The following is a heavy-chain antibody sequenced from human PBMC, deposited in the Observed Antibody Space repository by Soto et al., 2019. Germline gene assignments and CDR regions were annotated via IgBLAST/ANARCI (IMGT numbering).Heavy chain of an antibody. D-gene: IGHD1-26*01. CDR3: ARDPNGGSVGFDY. Sequence: QVQLVQSGAEVKKPGASVKVSCKASGYTFTSYALHWVRQAPGQRLEWMGWINAGDDSTKYSQKFQDRVTITRDTSASTAYMELGGLRYEDTAVYFCARDPNGGSVGFDYWGQGTLVTVSS. CDR1: GYTFTSYA. J-gene: IGHJ4*02. CDR2: INAGDDST. V-gene: IGHV1-3*01.